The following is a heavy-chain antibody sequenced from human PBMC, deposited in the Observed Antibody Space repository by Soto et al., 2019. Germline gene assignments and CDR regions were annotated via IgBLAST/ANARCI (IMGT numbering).Heavy chain of an antibody. D-gene: IGHD5-12*01. Sequence: QVQLVQSGAEVKKPGASVKVSCKASGYTFTSYAISWGRQAPGQGLEWMGWISAYNGNTNYAHKVQGRVTMTTDTSTRTAYMELRSLRSGDTAVYYCASDSGYGIFDYWGQGTLVTVSS. CDR1: GYTFTSYA. CDR3: ASDSGYGIFDY. V-gene: IGHV1-18*01. CDR2: ISAYNGNT. J-gene: IGHJ4*02.